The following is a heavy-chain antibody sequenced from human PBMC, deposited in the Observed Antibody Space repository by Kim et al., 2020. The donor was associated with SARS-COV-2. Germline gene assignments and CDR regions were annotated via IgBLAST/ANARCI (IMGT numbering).Heavy chain of an antibody. CDR2: IYWDDDK. CDR3: AHQETYYYGSGSEGAPSYYYYGMDV. Sequence: SGPTLVNPTPPLTLTCTFSGFSLSTSGVGVGWIRQPPGKALEWLALIYWDDDKRYSPSLKSRLTITKDTSKNQVVLTMTNMDPVDTATYYCAHQETYYYGSGSEGAPSYYYYGMDVWGQGTTVTVSS. V-gene: IGHV2-5*02. CDR1: GFSLSTSGVG. D-gene: IGHD3-10*01. J-gene: IGHJ6*02.